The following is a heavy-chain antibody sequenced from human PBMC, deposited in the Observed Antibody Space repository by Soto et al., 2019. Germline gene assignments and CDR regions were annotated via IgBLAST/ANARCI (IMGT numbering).Heavy chain of an antibody. CDR1: GFTFSNCA. CDR3: AKRFYREEDGYNFFDS. Sequence: EVQLLESGGGLVQPGGSLRRSCSASGFTFSNCAMSWVRQAPGKGLEWVSTISGRGGSTYYADSVKGRLTISRDNSKNPLFLQMNSPIAQDTAVYYCAKRFYREEDGYNFFDSCGQGTLVTVSS. J-gene: IGHJ4*02. V-gene: IGHV3-23*01. CDR2: ISGRGGST. D-gene: IGHD5-12*01.